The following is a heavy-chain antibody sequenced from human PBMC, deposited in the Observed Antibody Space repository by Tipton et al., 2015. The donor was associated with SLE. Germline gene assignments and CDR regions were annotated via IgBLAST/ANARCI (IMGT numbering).Heavy chain of an antibody. V-gene: IGHV4-31*03. CDR1: GDSISSGGHY. CDR2: IYYSGRT. CDR3: ARGLTGEDPYYYYHMDV. Sequence: TLSLTCTVSGDSISSGGHYWTWIRHHPGKGLEWIGYIYYSGRTHYNPSLQSRVTISVDTSKSQFSLRPNSVTAADTAVYFCARGLTGEDPYYYYHMDVWGKGTTVTVSS. J-gene: IGHJ6*03. D-gene: IGHD7-27*01.